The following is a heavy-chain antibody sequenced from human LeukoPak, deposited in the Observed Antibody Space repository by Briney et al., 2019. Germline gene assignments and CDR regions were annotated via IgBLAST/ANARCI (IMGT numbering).Heavy chain of an antibody. Sequence: EGSLRLSCVASGFTFYSYWMHWVRQAPGKGLVWVSCINGDGSTSNYADSVKGRFTISRDNAKNTLYLQMHSLRAEDTAVYYCARDEPTVTTGPPVGSWGQGTLVTVSS. CDR2: INGDGSTS. CDR3: ARDEPTVTTGPPVGS. J-gene: IGHJ4*02. CDR1: GFTFYSYW. D-gene: IGHD4-17*01. V-gene: IGHV3-74*01.